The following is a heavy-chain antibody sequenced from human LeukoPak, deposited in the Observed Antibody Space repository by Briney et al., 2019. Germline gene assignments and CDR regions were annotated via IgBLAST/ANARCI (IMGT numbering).Heavy chain of an antibody. D-gene: IGHD5-18*01. CDR3: ARARHTAMGYYFDY. Sequence: GASVKVSCKASVATFSSYAISWVRQAPGQGLEWMGGIIPIFGTANYAQKFQGRVTITTDESTSTAYTELSSLRSEDTVVYYCARARHTAMGYYFDYWGQGTLVTVSS. CDR1: VATFSSYA. V-gene: IGHV1-69*05. J-gene: IGHJ4*02. CDR2: IIPIFGTA.